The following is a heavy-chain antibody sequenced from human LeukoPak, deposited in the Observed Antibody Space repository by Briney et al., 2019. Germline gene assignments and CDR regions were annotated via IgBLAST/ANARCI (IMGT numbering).Heavy chain of an antibody. V-gene: IGHV3-30*03. Sequence: GGSLRLSCAASGFTFGSYGLHWVRQAPGKGLEWVSLISYDRSNKYYLDSVKGRFTISRDNSKNTLYLQMNSLRAEDTAVYYCARPTVQLDRGLSYYFDYWGQGTLVTVSS. CDR2: ISYDRSNK. D-gene: IGHD1-1*01. J-gene: IGHJ4*02. CDR3: ARPTVQLDRGLSYYFDY. CDR1: GFTFGSYG.